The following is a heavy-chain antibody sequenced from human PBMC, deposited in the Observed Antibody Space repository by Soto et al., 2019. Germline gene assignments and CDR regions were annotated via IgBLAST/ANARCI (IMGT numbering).Heavy chain of an antibody. CDR1: GYTFTSYD. Sequence: ASVKVSCKASGYTFTSYDINWVRQATGQGLEWMGWMNPNSGNTGYAQKFQGRVTMTRNNSISTAYMELSSLRSEDTAVYYCARGLGYCTNGVCFSGYYYYMDVWGKGTTVTVSS. CDR2: MNPNSGNT. J-gene: IGHJ6*03. D-gene: IGHD2-8*01. V-gene: IGHV1-8*01. CDR3: ARGLGYCTNGVCFSGYYYYMDV.